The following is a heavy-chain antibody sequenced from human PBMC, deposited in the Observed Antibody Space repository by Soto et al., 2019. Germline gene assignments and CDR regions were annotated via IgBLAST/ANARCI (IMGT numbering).Heavy chain of an antibody. V-gene: IGHV3-23*01. CDR2: IIGNSGTT. D-gene: IGHD4-17*01. CDR1: GFSFSSYD. J-gene: IGHJ4*01. Sequence: PGGSLRLSCVASGFSFSSYDMSWVRQAPGKGLEWVSFIIGNSGTTYYADSVKGRFTISRDNSKNTSYLQMSRLGAEDTAAYYCAKGSTYGFYVDHWGQGTLVTVSS. CDR3: AKGSTYGFYVDH.